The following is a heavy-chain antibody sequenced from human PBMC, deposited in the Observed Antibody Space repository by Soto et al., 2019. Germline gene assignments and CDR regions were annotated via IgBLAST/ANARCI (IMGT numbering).Heavy chain of an antibody. CDR1: GYTLTELS. Sequence: GASVKVSCKVSGYTLTELSMHWVRQAPGKGLEWMGGFDPEDGETIYAQKFQGRVTMTEDTSTDTAYMELSSLRSEDTAVYYCATIGRYGSGSYYPGANWFDPWGQGTLVTAPQ. CDR2: FDPEDGET. V-gene: IGHV1-24*01. J-gene: IGHJ5*02. CDR3: ATIGRYGSGSYYPGANWFDP. D-gene: IGHD3-10*01.